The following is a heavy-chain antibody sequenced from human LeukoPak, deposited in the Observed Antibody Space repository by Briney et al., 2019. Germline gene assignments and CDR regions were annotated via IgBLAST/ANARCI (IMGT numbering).Heavy chain of an antibody. CDR2: IIPIFGTA. D-gene: IGHD3-22*01. CDR1: GGTFSSYA. V-gene: IGHV1-69*05. CDR3: ARETIGDSSGPRFDP. Sequence: ASVKVSCKASGGTFSSYAISWVRQAPGQGLEWMGGIIPIFGTANYAQKFQGRVTITTDESTSTAYMELSSLRSEDTAVYYCARETIGDSSGPRFDPWGQGTLVTVSS. J-gene: IGHJ5*02.